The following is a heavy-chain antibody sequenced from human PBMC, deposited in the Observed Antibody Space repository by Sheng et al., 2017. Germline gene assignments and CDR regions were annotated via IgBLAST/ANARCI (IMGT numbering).Heavy chain of an antibody. J-gene: IGHJ1*01. CDR3: ARDSSNYYDSSVVVQH. V-gene: IGHV3-30*04. CDR1: GFTFSAYA. Sequence: QVQLVESGGGVVQPGRSLRLSCAASGFTFSAYAMHWVRQAPGKGLEWVAVISYDGSKKYYADSVKGRFTISRDNSKNTLYLQMNSLRAEDTAMYYCARDSSNYYDSSVVVQHWGQGTLVTVSS. D-gene: IGHD3-22*01. CDR2: ISYDGSKK.